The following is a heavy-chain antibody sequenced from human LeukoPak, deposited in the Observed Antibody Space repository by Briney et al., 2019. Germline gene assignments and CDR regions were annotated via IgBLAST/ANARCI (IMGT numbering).Heavy chain of an antibody. CDR1: GYTFTDYY. J-gene: IGHJ4*02. D-gene: IGHD1-26*01. V-gene: IGHV1-2*02. Sequence: ASVKVSCKASGYTFTDYYMHWVRHAPGQGLEWMGWINPNSGGTNYAQKLQGRVTMTRDTSISTAYMELSRLRSDDTAVYYCANLLLNSGVDYWGQGTLVTVSS. CDR2: INPNSGGT. CDR3: ANLLLNSGVDY.